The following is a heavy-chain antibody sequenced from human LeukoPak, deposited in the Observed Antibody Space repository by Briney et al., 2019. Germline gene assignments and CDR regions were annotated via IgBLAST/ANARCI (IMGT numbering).Heavy chain of an antibody. CDR3: AKDHTLWSGAYYFDY. V-gene: IGHV3-23*01. CDR2: ISDSGGKT. J-gene: IGHJ4*02. CDR1: GFTFSMYA. Sequence: PGASLRLSCAASGFTFSMYAMSRVRQAPGKGLEWVSGISDSGGKTYYADSVKGRFTISRDNSKNTLYLQMNSLRAEDTATYYCAKDHTLWSGAYYFDYWGQGALVTVSS. D-gene: IGHD3/OR15-3a*01.